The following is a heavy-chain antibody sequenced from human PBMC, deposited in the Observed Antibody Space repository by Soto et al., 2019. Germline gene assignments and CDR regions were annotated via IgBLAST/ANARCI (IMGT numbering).Heavy chain of an antibody. CDR2: TYYRSNWRH. D-gene: IGHD6-19*01. V-gene: IGHV6-1*01. CDR1: GDSVSSNTAA. J-gene: IGHJ4*02. Sequence: SQTLSLTCAISGDSVSSNTAAWNWIRSSPSRGLEWLGRTYYRSNWRHDYAVSVKSRITVNPDTSKNHFSLQLNSVTPADTAVYSCVRGAAGRGTDFWGQRPLVTVFS. CDR3: VRGAAGRGTDF.